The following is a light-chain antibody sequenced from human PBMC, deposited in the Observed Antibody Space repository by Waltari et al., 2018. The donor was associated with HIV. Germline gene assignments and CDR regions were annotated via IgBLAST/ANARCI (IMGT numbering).Light chain of an antibody. CDR1: QSVLYSSNNKNY. CDR2: WAP. CDR3: QQYYTTPLT. Sequence: DIVMTQSPDSLAVSLGARATINCKSSQSVLYSSNNKNYLAWYQQKPGQPPKLLIYWAPARESGVPGRFSGSGSGTDFTLTISSLQAEDVAVYYCQQYYTTPLTFGGGTKVEIK. V-gene: IGKV4-1*01. J-gene: IGKJ4*01.